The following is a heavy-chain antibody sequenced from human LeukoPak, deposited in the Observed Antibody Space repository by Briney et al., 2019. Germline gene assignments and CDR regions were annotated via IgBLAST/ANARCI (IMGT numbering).Heavy chain of an antibody. CDR2: IHPSGDT. CDR3: ARGEDRYKQGY. Sequence: GSLRLSCAASGFTFSNYYMSWIRQSPGKGLEWIGEIHPSGDTNYNPSFKSRVTISVDTSKNQFSLKLTSVTAADTAVYYCARGEDRYKQGYWGQGTLVTVSS. CDR1: GFTFSNYY. V-gene: IGHV4-34*01. J-gene: IGHJ4*02. D-gene: IGHD5-24*01.